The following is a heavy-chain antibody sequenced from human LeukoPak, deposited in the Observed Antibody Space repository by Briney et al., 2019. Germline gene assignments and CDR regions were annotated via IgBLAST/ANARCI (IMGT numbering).Heavy chain of an antibody. Sequence: SETLSLTCSVSGGSISSHYWSWIRQPPGKGPEWIAHMYYSGNTKYNPSLKGRVTISVDTSKTQFSLKLSSATAADTAVYYCARHHIAVGDISWGQGTLVTVSS. CDR2: MYYSGNT. D-gene: IGHD2-2*01. V-gene: IGHV4-59*08. J-gene: IGHJ5*02. CDR1: GGSISSHY. CDR3: ARHHIAVGDIS.